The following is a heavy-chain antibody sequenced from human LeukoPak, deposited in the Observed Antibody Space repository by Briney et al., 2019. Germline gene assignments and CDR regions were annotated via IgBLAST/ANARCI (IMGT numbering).Heavy chain of an antibody. Sequence: GGSLRLSCAVSGFSVTNNYMNWVRQAPGKGLEWVSYISSSGSSIYYADSVKGRFTMSRDNAKNSLFLQMNSLRAEDTAVYYCARVEQQLVRGYWGQGTLVTVSS. CDR3: ARVEQQLVRGY. V-gene: IGHV3-11*04. J-gene: IGHJ4*02. CDR2: ISSSGSSI. CDR1: GFSVTNNY. D-gene: IGHD6-13*01.